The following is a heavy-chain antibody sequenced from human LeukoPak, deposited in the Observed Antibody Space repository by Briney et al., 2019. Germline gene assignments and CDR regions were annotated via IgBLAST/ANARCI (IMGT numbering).Heavy chain of an antibody. CDR3: ARDFTTYCSNGLCLERDWFDP. CDR2: INPNSGGT. D-gene: IGHD2-8*01. V-gene: IGHV1-2*06. CDR1: GYTFTGYY. Sequence: GASVKVSCKASGYTFTGYYMHWVRQAPGQGLEWMGRINPNSGGTNYAQKFQGRVTMTRDTSISTAYMELSRLRSDDTAVYYCARDFTTYCSNGLCLERDWFDPWGQGALVTVSS. J-gene: IGHJ5*02.